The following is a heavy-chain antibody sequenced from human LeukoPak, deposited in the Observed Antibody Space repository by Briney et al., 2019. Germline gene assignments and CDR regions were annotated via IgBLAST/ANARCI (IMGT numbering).Heavy chain of an antibody. CDR1: GFTFSSYA. CDR2: ISDSGGYT. J-gene: IGHJ4*02. D-gene: IGHD5-18*01. Sequence: GGSLRLSCAASGFTFSSYAITWVRQAPGKGLEWVSAISDSGGYTYYADSVKGRFTISRDNSKNTLYLQMNSLRAEDTAVYYCAKRGYSYGQFDYWGQGTLVTVSS. CDR3: AKRGYSYGQFDY. V-gene: IGHV3-23*01.